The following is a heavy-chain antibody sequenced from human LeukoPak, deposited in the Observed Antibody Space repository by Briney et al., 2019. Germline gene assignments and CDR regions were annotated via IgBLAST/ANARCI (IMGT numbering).Heavy chain of an antibody. V-gene: IGHV1-46*01. D-gene: IGHD6-13*01. CDR1: GYTFTSYY. Sequence: ASLKVSCKASGYTFTSYYMHWVRQAPGQGLEWMGIINPSGGSTNYTQKFQGRVTMTRDTSTSTVYMELSSLRSEDTAVYYCATPTSSWYSDWGQGTLVTVSS. CDR3: ATPTSSWYSD. CDR2: INPSGGST. J-gene: IGHJ4*02.